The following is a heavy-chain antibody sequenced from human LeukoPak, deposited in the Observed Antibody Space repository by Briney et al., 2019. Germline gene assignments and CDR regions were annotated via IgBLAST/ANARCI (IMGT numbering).Heavy chain of an antibody. CDR3: ARPHGGNYWYFDL. CDR1: GFTVSSNY. J-gene: IGHJ2*01. Sequence: PPGGSLRLSCAASGFTVSSNYMSWVRQAPGKGLEWVSVIYSGGSTYYADSVKGRFTISRDNSKNTLFLQMNSLRAGDTVVYYCARPHGGNYWYFDLWGRGTLVTVSS. V-gene: IGHV3-53*01. D-gene: IGHD4-23*01. CDR2: IYSGGST.